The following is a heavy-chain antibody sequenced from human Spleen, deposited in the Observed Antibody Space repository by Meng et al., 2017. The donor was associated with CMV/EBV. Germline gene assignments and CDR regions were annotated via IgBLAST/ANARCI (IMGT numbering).Heavy chain of an antibody. D-gene: IGHD3-16*01. V-gene: IGHV5-51*01. J-gene: IGHJ3*02. CDR2: IYSGDSDT. CDR1: GYTFTNYW. Sequence: GESLKISCNGSGYTFTNYWIGWVRQMPGKGLEWMEIIYSGDSDTRYSPSVKGQVTISADKSTSTAHLQWSSLKPSDTSMYYCVKRTDDEGLDIWGQGTMVTVSS. CDR3: VKRTDDEGLDI.